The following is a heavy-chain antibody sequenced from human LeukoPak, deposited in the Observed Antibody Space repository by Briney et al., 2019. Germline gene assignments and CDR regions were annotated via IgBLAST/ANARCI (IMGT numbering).Heavy chain of an antibody. CDR3: ARDEETVAGLNGFDL. Sequence: PGGSLRLSCAASQFAFSSYSMNWFRQAPGKGLEWVASITSGSKYIFYADSVKGRFTISRDNAENSLFLQMNSLRAEDTGVYYCARDEETVAGLNGFDLCGHGTLITVSS. V-gene: IGHV3-21*01. J-gene: IGHJ4*01. CDR1: QFAFSSYS. D-gene: IGHD6-19*01. CDR2: ITSGSKYI.